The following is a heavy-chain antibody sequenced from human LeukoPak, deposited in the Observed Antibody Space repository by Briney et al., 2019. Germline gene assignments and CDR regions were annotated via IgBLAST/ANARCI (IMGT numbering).Heavy chain of an antibody. CDR2: ISPVGNTK. V-gene: IGHV3-11*01. D-gene: IGHD6-13*01. J-gene: IGHJ4*02. CDR3: AKGTLPVIAAGGLFDY. CDR1: GFTFNDYY. Sequence: GGSLRLSCAGTGFTFNDYYMAWVRQAPGKGLEWLSYISPVGNTKYYADSVKGRFTISRDNSKNTLYLQMNSLRAEDTAVYYCAKGTLPVIAAGGLFDYWGQGTLVTVAS.